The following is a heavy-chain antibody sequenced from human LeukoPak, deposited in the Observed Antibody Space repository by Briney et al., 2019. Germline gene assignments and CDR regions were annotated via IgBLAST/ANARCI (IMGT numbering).Heavy chain of an antibody. Sequence: GGSLRLSCAASGFTFSSYAMSWVRQAPGKGLEWVSSIGGSGGSTYYADSVKGRFTISRDNSKNTLYLQMNSLRAEDTAVYYCAKVETAAAATLRGFDYWGEGTLVTVSS. J-gene: IGHJ4*02. D-gene: IGHD6-13*01. CDR3: AKVETAAAATLRGFDY. V-gene: IGHV3-23*01. CDR2: IGGSGGST. CDR1: GFTFSSYA.